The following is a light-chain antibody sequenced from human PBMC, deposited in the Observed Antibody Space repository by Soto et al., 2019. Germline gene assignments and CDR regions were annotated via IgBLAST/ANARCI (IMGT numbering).Light chain of an antibody. Sequence: QSVLTQTPPASGTPGQRGTLSCSGSSSNIGSHFVYWYQQLPGTAPKLLIYRNNQRPSGVPDRFSGSKSGTSASLAISGLRSEDEADYYCAAWDDSLSGLCVFGTGTKVTVL. J-gene: IGLJ1*01. CDR3: AAWDDSLSGLCV. CDR2: RNN. CDR1: SSNIGSHF. V-gene: IGLV1-47*01.